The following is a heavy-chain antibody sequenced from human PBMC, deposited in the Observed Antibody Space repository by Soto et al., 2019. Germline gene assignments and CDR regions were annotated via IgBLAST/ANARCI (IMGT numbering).Heavy chain of an antibody. V-gene: IGHV3-23*01. Sequence: EVQLLESGGGIVQPGGSLRLSCAASGFIFNAYAMTWVRQAPGKGLEWVSAIGGSGGNTYYAASVKGRFTISRDNSRDTVDLQMNRLRAEDTAVYYCERVASDYINSLDNWGQGILVTVSS. CDR1: GFIFNAYA. CDR3: ERVASDYINSLDN. J-gene: IGHJ4*02. CDR2: IGGSGGNT. D-gene: IGHD4-4*01.